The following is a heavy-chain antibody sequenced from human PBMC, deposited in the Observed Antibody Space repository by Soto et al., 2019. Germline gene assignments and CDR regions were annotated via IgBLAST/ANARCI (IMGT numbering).Heavy chain of an antibody. CDR2: ISATGGST. Sequence: EVQVLDSGGGLVQPGGSLRLSCAASGSTFNNYAMNWVRQAPGKGLELVATISATGGSTYYAASVKGRFTISRDNSKNTLYLQMNGLRVEDTAVYYCAKDRLAGNFDYWGQGTQVTVSS. V-gene: IGHV3-23*01. CDR1: GSTFNNYA. CDR3: AKDRLAGNFDY. J-gene: IGHJ4*02.